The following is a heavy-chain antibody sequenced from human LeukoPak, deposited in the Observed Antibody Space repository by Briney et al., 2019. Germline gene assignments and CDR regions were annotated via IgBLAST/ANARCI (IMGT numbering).Heavy chain of an antibody. V-gene: IGHV3-23*01. D-gene: IGHD4-17*01. J-gene: IGHJ4*02. CDR1: GFTFSSYA. CDR2: ISGSGGST. Sequence: GGFLGLSCAASGFTFSSYAMSWVRQAPGKGLEWVSAISGSGGSTYYADSVKGRFTISRDNSKNTLYLQMNGLRAEDTAVYYCAHRMTTVTTARWYYFDYWGQGTLVTVSS. CDR3: AHRMTTVTTARWYYFDY.